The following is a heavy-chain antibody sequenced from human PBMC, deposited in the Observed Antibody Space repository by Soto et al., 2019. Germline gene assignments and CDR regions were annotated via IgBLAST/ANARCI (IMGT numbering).Heavy chain of an antibody. CDR1: GFTFSSYW. D-gene: IGHD2-2*01. CDR2: INSDRSST. CDR3: ARVGPIVVVPAAILADYYYYGMDV. Sequence: GGSLRLSCAASGFTFSSYWMHWVRQAPGKGLVWVSRINSDRSSTSYADSVKGRFTISRDNAKNTLYLQMNSLRAEDTAVYYCARVGPIVVVPAAILADYYYYGMDVWGQGTTVTVSS. J-gene: IGHJ6*02. V-gene: IGHV3-74*01.